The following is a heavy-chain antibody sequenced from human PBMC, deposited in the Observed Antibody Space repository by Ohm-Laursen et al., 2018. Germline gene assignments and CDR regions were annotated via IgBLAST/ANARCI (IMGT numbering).Heavy chain of an antibody. CDR1: GYTFISYG. CDR3: ARDLNYGDTRGAFDI. CDR2: INTYNDNT. Sequence: ASVTVSCKASGYTFISYGISWVRQAPGQGLEWMGWINTYNDNTNYAQNLQGRVTMTTDTSTSTAYMELRSLRSDDTAVYYCARDLNYGDTRGAFDIWGQGTMVTVSS. V-gene: IGHV1-18*01. J-gene: IGHJ3*02. D-gene: IGHD4-17*01.